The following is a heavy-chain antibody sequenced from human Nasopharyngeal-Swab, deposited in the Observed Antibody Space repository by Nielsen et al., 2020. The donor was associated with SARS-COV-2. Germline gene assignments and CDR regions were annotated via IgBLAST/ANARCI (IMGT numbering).Heavy chain of an antibody. CDR2: ISYDGSNK. D-gene: IGHD2-15*01. Sequence: GESLKIPCAASGFTFSSYAMHWVRQAPGKGLEWVAVISYDGSNKYYADSVKGRFTISRDNSKNTLYLQMNSLRAEDTAVYYCARSWGGGYSFSFDYWGQGTLVTVSS. V-gene: IGHV3-30-3*01. CDR3: ARSWGGGYSFSFDY. J-gene: IGHJ4*02. CDR1: GFTFSSYA.